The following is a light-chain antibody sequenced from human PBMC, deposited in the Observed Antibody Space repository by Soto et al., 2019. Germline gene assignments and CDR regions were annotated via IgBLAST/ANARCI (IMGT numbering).Light chain of an antibody. Sequence: SYELTQPPSVSVSPGQTASITCSGDRLGDEYACWYQQKPGQSPVLVIYQDSKRLSGLPERFSGSNSGNTATLTISGTQAMDEADYYCQAWDSSPVFGGGTKLTVL. J-gene: IGLJ2*01. CDR3: QAWDSSPV. V-gene: IGLV3-1*01. CDR2: QDS. CDR1: RLGDEY.